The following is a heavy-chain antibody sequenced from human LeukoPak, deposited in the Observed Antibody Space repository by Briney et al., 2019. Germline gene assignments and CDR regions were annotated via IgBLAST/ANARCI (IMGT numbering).Heavy chain of an antibody. CDR1: GYTFTGYY. CDR2: INPNSGGT. Sequence: ASVKVSCKASGYTFTGYYMHWVRQAPGQGLEWMGWINPNSGGTNYAQKLQGRVTMTTDTSTSTAYMELRSLRSDDTAVYYCARMYYYDSSGYYLRGPDYWGQGTLVTVSS. D-gene: IGHD3-22*01. J-gene: IGHJ4*02. V-gene: IGHV1-2*02. CDR3: ARMYYYDSSGYYLRGPDY.